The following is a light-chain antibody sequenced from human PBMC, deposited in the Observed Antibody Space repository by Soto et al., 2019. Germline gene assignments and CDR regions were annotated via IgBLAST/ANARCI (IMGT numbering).Light chain of an antibody. CDR3: QSYDSSQNWV. CDR2: EDN. CDR1: SGSIASNY. Sequence: NFMLTQPHSVSESPGKTVTISCTGSSGSIASNYVQWYQQRPGSAPTTVIYEDNQRPSGVPDRFSGSIDSSSNSASLTISGLKTEDEADYYCQSYDSSQNWVFGGGTKLTV. J-gene: IGLJ3*02. V-gene: IGLV6-57*02.